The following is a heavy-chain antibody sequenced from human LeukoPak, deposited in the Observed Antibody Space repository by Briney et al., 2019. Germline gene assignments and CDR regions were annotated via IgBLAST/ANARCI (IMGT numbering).Heavy chain of an antibody. CDR2: IYHSGST. Sequence: GSLRLSCAASGFTFSSYSMNWVRQAPGKGLEWIGSIYHSGSTYYNPSLKSRVTISVDTSKNQFSLKLSSVTAADTAVYYWARDNLYGSGSYRDAFDIWGQGTMVTVSS. CDR1: GFTFSSYS. J-gene: IGHJ3*02. CDR3: ARDNLYGSGSYRDAFDI. V-gene: IGHV4-38-2*02. D-gene: IGHD3-10*01.